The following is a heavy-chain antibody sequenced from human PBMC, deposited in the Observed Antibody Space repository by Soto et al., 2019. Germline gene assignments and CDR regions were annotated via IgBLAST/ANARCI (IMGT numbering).Heavy chain of an antibody. Sequence: EVQLVDSGGGLVQPGGSLRLSCAASGFIFSNYVMSWVRQAPGKGLEWVSSISDSGGTSYYADSVKGRFTISRDNSKNTLYLQMNSLRAEDTAIYYCAKHPRALLTFDYWGQGTLVTVSS. CDR2: ISDSGGTS. V-gene: IGHV3-23*04. D-gene: IGHD1-26*01. CDR1: GFIFSNYV. CDR3: AKHPRALLTFDY. J-gene: IGHJ4*02.